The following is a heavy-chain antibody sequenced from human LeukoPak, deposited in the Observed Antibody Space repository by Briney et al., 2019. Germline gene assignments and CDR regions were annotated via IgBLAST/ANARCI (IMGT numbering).Heavy chain of an antibody. CDR1: GASISGYY. D-gene: IGHD2-8*01. V-gene: IGHV4-59*01. CDR2: IYYSGST. CDR3: ARGTNRNYYYGMDV. Sequence: PSETLSLTCTVSGASISGYYWSWIRQPPGKGLEWIGYIYYSGSTKYNPSLKSRVTISIDTSKNQFSLELNSVTAADTAVYYCARGTNRNYYYGMDVWGQGTTVTVSS. J-gene: IGHJ6*02.